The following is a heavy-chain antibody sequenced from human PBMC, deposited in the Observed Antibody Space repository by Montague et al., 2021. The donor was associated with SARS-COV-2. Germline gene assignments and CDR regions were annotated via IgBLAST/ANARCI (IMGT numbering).Heavy chain of an antibody. J-gene: IGHJ4*02. V-gene: IGHV4-59*08. CDR1: GASFSDYF. Sequence: SETLSLTCSVSGASFSDYFRSWIRQPPGKGLEWIAYIHYSGNAAYNPSLKSRVTISIDTSKNHFSLNLSSVTAADTAVYYCARLNGGDWGQGALVTVSS. CDR2: IHYSGNA. CDR3: ARLNGGD. D-gene: IGHD2-21*01.